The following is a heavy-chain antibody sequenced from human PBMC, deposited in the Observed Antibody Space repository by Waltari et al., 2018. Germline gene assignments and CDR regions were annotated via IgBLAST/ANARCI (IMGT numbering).Heavy chain of an antibody. CDR3: ARDSKKEGPITSIVVANPYFQY. J-gene: IGHJ1*01. Sequence: EVRLVESGGGLVQPGETLTLSCAASGFDSSNHWMSWVRQFPGKGPMWVARINRGATIGYDDSVRGRFTISRDNSKSTPYLQMNNLKVEDTAVYYCARDSKKEGPITSIVVANPYFQYWGQGTPVTVSS. CDR1: GFDSSNHW. CDR2: INRGATI. V-gene: IGHV3-74*01. D-gene: IGHD3-22*01.